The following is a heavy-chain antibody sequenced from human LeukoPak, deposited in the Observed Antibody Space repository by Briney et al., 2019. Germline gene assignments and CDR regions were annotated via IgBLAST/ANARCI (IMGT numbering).Heavy chain of an antibody. Sequence: PGTSLRLSCAASGLTFSSYGIHWVRQAPGKGLEWVAVIFYDGNNKYYADSVKGRFTISRDTSGNTLYLQVNSLRAEDTAVYYCARDRLSRFLDYWGQGTLVTVSS. J-gene: IGHJ4*02. CDR3: ARDRLSRFLDY. CDR1: GLTFSSYG. CDR2: IFYDGNNK. V-gene: IGHV3-33*01. D-gene: IGHD2/OR15-2a*01.